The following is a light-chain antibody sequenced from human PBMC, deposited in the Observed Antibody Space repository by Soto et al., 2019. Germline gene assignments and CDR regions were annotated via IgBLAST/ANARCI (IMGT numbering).Light chain of an antibody. Sequence: QSALTQPASVSGSPGQSITISCTGTSGDVGGYDYVSWYQHHPNKVPKLMIYEVFTRPSGISNRFSGSKSGNTASLTISGLQTEDEAVYYCSSYTNSNTLIFGGGTKLAV. CDR1: SGDVGGYDY. CDR2: EVF. CDR3: SSYTNSNTLI. V-gene: IGLV2-14*01. J-gene: IGLJ2*01.